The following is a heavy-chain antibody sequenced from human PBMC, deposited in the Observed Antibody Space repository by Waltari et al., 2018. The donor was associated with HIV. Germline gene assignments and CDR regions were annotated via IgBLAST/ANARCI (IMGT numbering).Heavy chain of an antibody. CDR2: ISWDGGST. Sequence: EVQLVDSGGVVVQPGGSLRLSCAAHGFTFDDYAMHWVRQAPGKGLEWVSLISWDGGSTYYADSVKGRFTISRDNSKNSLYLQMNSLRAEDTALYYCSTYGDSEAFDIWGQGTMVTVSS. CDR1: GFTFDDYA. V-gene: IGHV3-43D*03. CDR3: STYGDSEAFDI. J-gene: IGHJ3*02. D-gene: IGHD4-17*01.